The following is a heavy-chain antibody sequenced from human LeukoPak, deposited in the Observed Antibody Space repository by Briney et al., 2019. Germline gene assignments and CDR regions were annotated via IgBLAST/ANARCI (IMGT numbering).Heavy chain of an antibody. CDR1: GGTFSSYA. V-gene: IGHV1-69*01. Sequence: SVKVSCKASGGTFSSYAISWVRQAPGQGLEWMGGIIPIFGTANYAQKFQGRVTITADESTSTAYMELSSLRSEDTAVYYCASPYCSSTSCHPHYMDVWGKGTTVTVSS. J-gene: IGHJ6*03. D-gene: IGHD2-2*01. CDR2: IIPIFGTA. CDR3: ASPYCSSTSCHPHYMDV.